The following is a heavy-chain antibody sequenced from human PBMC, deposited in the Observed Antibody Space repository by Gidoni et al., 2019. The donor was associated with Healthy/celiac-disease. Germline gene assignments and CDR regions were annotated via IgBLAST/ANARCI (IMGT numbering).Heavy chain of an antibody. CDR2: ISSSGSTI. D-gene: IGHD6-19*01. CDR3: ARVGYSSGWYDDAFDI. J-gene: IGHJ3*02. V-gene: IGHV3-11*01. Sequence: QVQLVESGGGLVKPGGSLRLSCAASGFTFSDYYMSWIRQDPGRGLEWVAYISSSGSTIYYADSVKGRFTISRDNAKNSLYLQMNSLRAEDTAVYYCARVGYSSGWYDDAFDIWGQGTMVTVSS. CDR1: GFTFSDYY.